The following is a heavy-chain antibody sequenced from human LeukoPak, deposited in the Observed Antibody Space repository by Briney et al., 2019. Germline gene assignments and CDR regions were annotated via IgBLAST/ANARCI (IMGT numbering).Heavy chain of an antibody. CDR2: ISYDGSNK. CDR1: GFTFSSYA. CDR3: ARAAYGSGSSPADY. Sequence: PGRSLRLSCAASGFTFSSYAMHWVRQAPGKGLEWVAVISYDGSNKYYADSVKGRFTISRDNSKNTLYLQMNSLRAEDTAVYYCARAAYGSGSSPADYWGQGTPVTVSS. V-gene: IGHV3-30-3*01. D-gene: IGHD3-10*01. J-gene: IGHJ4*02.